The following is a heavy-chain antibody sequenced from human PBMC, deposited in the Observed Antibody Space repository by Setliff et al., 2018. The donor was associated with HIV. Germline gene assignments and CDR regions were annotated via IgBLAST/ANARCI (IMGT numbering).Heavy chain of an antibody. J-gene: IGHJ3*02. CDR3: ARVLGALEWEKRDGDAFDI. CDR1: GYTFTNYD. D-gene: IGHD3-3*01. Sequence: ASVKVSCKASGYTFTNYDVNWLRQATGQGLEWMGWMTPNSGNTGSAQKFQGRVSMTRNISISTAYMELRSLTSEDTAVYFCARVLGALEWEKRDGDAFDIWGQGTMVTVSS. V-gene: IGHV1-8*02. CDR2: MTPNSGNT.